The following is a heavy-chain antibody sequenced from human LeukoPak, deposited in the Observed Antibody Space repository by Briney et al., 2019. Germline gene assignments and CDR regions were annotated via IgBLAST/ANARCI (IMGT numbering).Heavy chain of an antibody. V-gene: IGHV3-23*01. J-gene: IGHJ4*02. Sequence: PGGSLRLSCAASGFTFSSYAMSWVRQAPGKGLQWVSGISGSGGSTFYADSVKGRFTISRDNSKNTLYLQLNTLGAEDTAVYYCAKSRSSGSYYDPFDYWGQGALVTVSS. CDR2: ISGSGGST. CDR3: AKSRSSGSYYDPFDY. D-gene: IGHD1-26*01. CDR1: GFTFSSYA.